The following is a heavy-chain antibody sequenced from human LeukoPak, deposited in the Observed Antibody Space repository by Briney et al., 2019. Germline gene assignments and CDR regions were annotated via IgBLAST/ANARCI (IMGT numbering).Heavy chain of an antibody. CDR3: AKLRAYYYYYMDV. D-gene: IGHD1-7*01. CDR1: GGSISSSNW. CDR2: INHSGST. Sequence: PSGTLSLTCAVSGGSISSSNWWSWIRQPPGKGLEWIGEINHSGSTNYNPSLKSRVTISVDTSKNQFSLKLGSVTAADTAVYYCAKLRAYYYYYMDVWGKGTTVTVSS. V-gene: IGHV4-4*02. J-gene: IGHJ6*03.